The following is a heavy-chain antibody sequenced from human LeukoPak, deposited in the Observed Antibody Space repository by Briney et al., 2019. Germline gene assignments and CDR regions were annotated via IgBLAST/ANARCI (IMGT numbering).Heavy chain of an antibody. CDR1: GGTFSSYA. Sequence: SVKVSCKASGGTFSSYAISWVRQAPGQGLEWMGRIIPILGIANYAQKFQGRVTITADKSTSTAYMELSSLRSEDTAAYYCARTTSEAGARYYFDYWGQGTLVTVSS. CDR2: IIPILGIA. J-gene: IGHJ4*02. D-gene: IGHD1-26*01. V-gene: IGHV1-69*04. CDR3: ARTTSEAGARYYFDY.